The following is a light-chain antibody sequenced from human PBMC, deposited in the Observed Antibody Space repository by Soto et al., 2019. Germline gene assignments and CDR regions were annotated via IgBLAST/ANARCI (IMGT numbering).Light chain of an antibody. V-gene: IGLV2-11*01. CDR2: DVT. Sequence: QSALTQPRSVSGSPGQSVTISCTGTSSDVGGYNYVSWYQQHPGKAPKVMIYDVTKRPSGVPDRFSGSKSGNTASLTISGLQAEDEAGYYFCSFAGSYTYVFGTGTKVTVL. J-gene: IGLJ1*01. CDR3: CSFAGSYTYV. CDR1: SSDVGGYNY.